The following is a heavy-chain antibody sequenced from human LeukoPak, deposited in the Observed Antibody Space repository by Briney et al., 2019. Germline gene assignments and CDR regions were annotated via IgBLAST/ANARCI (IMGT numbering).Heavy chain of an antibody. CDR3: AREAVADFDY. CDR2: ISYDGSNK. V-gene: IGHV3-30-3*01. Sequence: GESLRLSCAASGFTFSSYAMHWVRQAPGKGLEWVAVISYDGSNKYYADSVKGRFTISRDNSKNTLYLQMNSLRAEDTAVYYCAREAVADFDYWGQGTLVTVSS. D-gene: IGHD6-19*01. CDR1: GFTFSSYA. J-gene: IGHJ4*02.